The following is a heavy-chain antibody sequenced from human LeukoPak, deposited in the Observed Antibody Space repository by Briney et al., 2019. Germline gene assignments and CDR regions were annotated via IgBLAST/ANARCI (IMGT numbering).Heavy chain of an antibody. V-gene: IGHV4-59*12. CDR3: AGGPYYDSSGYFNYFDY. D-gene: IGHD3-22*01. Sequence: PSETLSLTCTVSGGSISSYYWSWIRQPPGKGLEWIGYIYYSGSTNYNPSLKSRVTISVDTSKNQFSLKLSSVTAADTAVYYCAGGPYYDSSGYFNYFDYWGQGTLVTVSS. CDR2: IYYSGST. J-gene: IGHJ4*02. CDR1: GGSISSYY.